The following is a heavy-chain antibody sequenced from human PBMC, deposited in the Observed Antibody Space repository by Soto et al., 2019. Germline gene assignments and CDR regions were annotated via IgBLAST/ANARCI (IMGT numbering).Heavy chain of an antibody. V-gene: IGHV3-30*18. J-gene: IGHJ6*02. Sequence: QVQLVESGGGEVQPGRSLTISCAASGFTFSTYGMHWVRQTPGKGLEWVAVISYDGTNKFYSDSVKGRFTISRDNVKNTLTLQMNSLRADDTAVYSCAKDLQSYGDYGYYCYGMDVWGLGTRVTVSS. CDR2: ISYDGTNK. D-gene: IGHD4-17*01. CDR3: AKDLQSYGDYGYYCYGMDV. CDR1: GFTFSTYG.